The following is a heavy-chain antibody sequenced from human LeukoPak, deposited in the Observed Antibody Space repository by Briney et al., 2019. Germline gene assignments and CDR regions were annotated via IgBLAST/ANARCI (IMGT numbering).Heavy chain of an antibody. Sequence: GGSLRLSCGASGLTFSTYAMSWVRQAPGKGLEWVSAISGSGGSTYYADSVKGRFTISRDNSKNTLYLQMNSLRAEDTAVYYCAKERPYSSSLNLYYFDYWGQGTLVTVSS. V-gene: IGHV3-23*01. CDR3: AKERPYSSSLNLYYFDY. CDR1: GLTFSTYA. CDR2: ISGSGGST. J-gene: IGHJ4*02. D-gene: IGHD6-13*01.